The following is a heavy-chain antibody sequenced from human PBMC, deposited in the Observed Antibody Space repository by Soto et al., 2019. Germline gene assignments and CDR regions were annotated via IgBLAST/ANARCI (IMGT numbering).Heavy chain of an antibody. Sequence: WSLRLSCAASGFTFSSYATHWVRQAPGKGLEWVAVISYDGSNKYYADSVKGRFTISRDNSKNTLYLQMNSLRAEDTAVYYCARARGQWLVLGAFDIWGQGTMVTVSS. D-gene: IGHD6-19*01. V-gene: IGHV3-30-3*01. J-gene: IGHJ3*02. CDR3: ARARGQWLVLGAFDI. CDR2: ISYDGSNK. CDR1: GFTFSSYA.